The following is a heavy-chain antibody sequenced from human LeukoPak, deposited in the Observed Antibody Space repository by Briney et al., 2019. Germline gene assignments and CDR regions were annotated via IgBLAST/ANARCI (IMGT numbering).Heavy chain of an antibody. J-gene: IGHJ4*02. D-gene: IGHD6-13*01. V-gene: IGHV3-30*18. CDR1: GFTFSSYG. CDR3: AKGGVAALFDY. Sequence: GGSLRLSCAASGFTFSSYGMHWVRQAPGKGLEWVAVISYDGSNKYYADSVKGRFTISRDNSKNTLYLQMNSLRAEDTAVYYCAKGGVAALFDYWGQGTLITVSS. CDR2: ISYDGSNK.